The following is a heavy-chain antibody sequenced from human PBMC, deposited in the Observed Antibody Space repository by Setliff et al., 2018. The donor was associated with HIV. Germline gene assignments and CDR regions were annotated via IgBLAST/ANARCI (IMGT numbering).Heavy chain of an antibody. J-gene: IGHJ4*02. CDR1: GLPFYNYW. CDR3: ATQTGFYNSHWYDY. V-gene: IGHV3-7*01. CDR2: IKQDGSDM. Sequence: GGSLRLSCVASGLPFYNYWMTWLRRAPGRGLEWVANIKQDGSDMHYIESVKGRFTILRDNAKNSVFLQMNSLRAEGTGVYYCATQTGFYNSHWYDYWGQGTMVTVSS. D-gene: IGHD6-13*01.